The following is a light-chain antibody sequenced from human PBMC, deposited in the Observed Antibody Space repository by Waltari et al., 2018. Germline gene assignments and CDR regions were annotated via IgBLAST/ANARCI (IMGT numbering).Light chain of an antibody. CDR2: VTS. V-gene: IGKV3-20*01. CDR1: QTVNSAH. J-gene: IGKJ3*01. CDR3: QQYDGNVFT. Sequence: EFVLTQSPGTQSLSPGERATLSCRASQTVNSAHTSWYQQKAGQPPRLLVYVTSTRATGIPDRFSGSGSGTDFTLTISRLEPEDSAVYYCQQYDGNVFTIGPGSVVEI.